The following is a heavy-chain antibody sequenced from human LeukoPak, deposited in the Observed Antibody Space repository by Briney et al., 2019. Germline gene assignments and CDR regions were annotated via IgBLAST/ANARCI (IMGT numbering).Heavy chain of an antibody. CDR1: GGSFSGYY. Sequence: SETLSLTCAVYGGSFSGYYWGWIRQPPGKGLEWIGSIYFGGSSYYNPSLKSRVTISVDTSRNQFSLKLSSVTAADTAVYYCARHFGYNYGHVDYWGQGTLVTVSS. CDR2: IYFGGSS. CDR3: ARHFGYNYGHVDY. V-gene: IGHV4-34*01. D-gene: IGHD5-18*01. J-gene: IGHJ4*02.